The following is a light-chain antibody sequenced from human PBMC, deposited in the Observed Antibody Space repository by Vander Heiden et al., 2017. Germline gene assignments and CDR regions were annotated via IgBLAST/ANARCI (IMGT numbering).Light chain of an antibody. CDR1: KSGSSSY. CDR3: HQDGSSPLT. V-gene: IGKV3-20*01. Sequence: DIVLRQPPGTLVSSPGERATPSCRASKSGSSSYLAWYQQKPGQAPRLLTYGASSSATGIPDRFSGSGSGTDFTLTIIRLEPEDFAVYYCHQDGSSPLTFGGGTKVXIK. CDR2: GAS. J-gene: IGKJ4*01.